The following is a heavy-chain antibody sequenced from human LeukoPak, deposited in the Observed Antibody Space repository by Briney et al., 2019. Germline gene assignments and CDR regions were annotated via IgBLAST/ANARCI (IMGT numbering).Heavy chain of an antibody. CDR3: ARHYGDYVQGDY. D-gene: IGHD3-16*01. V-gene: IGHV3-66*04. J-gene: IGHJ4*02. CDR1: GFTVSSNY. CDR2: IFSSGST. Sequence: GGFLRLSCAASGFTVSSNYMSWVRQAPGKGLEWVSVIFSSGSTYYADSVKGRFTISRDNSKNTLYLQMNSLRAEDTAVYYCARHYGDYVQGDYWGQGTLVTVSS.